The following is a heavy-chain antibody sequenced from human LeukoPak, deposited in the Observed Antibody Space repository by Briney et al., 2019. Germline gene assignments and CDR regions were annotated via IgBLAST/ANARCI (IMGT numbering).Heavy chain of an antibody. V-gene: IGHV4-61*01. CDR1: GGSISSGSYY. Sequence: SETLSLTCTVSGGSISSGSYYWSWIRQPPGKGLEWIGYIYYSGSTNYNPSLKSRVTISVDTSKNQFSLKLSSVTAADTAVYYCARVPGGSGRLRYYYYGMDVWGQGTTVTVSS. J-gene: IGHJ6*02. CDR2: IYYSGST. D-gene: IGHD6-19*01. CDR3: ARVPGGSGRLRYYYYGMDV.